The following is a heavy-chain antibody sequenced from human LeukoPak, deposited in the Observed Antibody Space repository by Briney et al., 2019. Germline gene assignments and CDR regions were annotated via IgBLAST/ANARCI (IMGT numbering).Heavy chain of an antibody. V-gene: IGHV3-30*02. CDR1: GFNFNNYE. Sequence: GGSLRLSCVGSGFNFNNYELHWVRQAPGKGLEWVAFIKFDGYETFYADSVEGRFTFSRDNSRNTAYLQRNSLRSEDTAVYYCAREAPTGRNADCRTGFDYWGQGTLVAVSS. J-gene: IGHJ4*02. CDR3: AREAPTGRNADCRTGFDY. CDR2: IKFDGYET. D-gene: IGHD1-1*01.